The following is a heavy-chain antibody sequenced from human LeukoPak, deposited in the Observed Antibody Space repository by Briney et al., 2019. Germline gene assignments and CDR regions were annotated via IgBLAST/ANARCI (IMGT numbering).Heavy chain of an antibody. J-gene: IGHJ4*02. CDR3: TTFYGSGSYYNRFFDY. D-gene: IGHD3-10*01. V-gene: IGHV3-15*01. Sequence: GVTLRLSCATSGFTFRNAWMSWVRQAPGKGLEWVVRLKSKTGGGTTAYAEPVKGRLTISKDDSKNTLFLQMNSMKTEDTALYYCTTFYGSGSYYNRFFDYWGQGTLVTVSS. CDR1: GFTFRNAW. CDR2: LKSKTGGGTT.